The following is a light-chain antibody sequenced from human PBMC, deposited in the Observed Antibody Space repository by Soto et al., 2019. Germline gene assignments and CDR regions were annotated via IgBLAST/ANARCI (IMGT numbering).Light chain of an antibody. J-gene: IGKJ3*01. CDR3: QQLNSFPIP. Sequence: IQLTQSPSSLSACVGDRVTISCRASQGIANFLAWYQQKPGKAPKLLIYGASTLQSGVPSRFSGSGSGTDFTLTISNLQPEDFVTYYCQQLNSFPIPFGPGTKVDIK. CDR2: GAS. CDR1: QGIANF. V-gene: IGKV1-9*01.